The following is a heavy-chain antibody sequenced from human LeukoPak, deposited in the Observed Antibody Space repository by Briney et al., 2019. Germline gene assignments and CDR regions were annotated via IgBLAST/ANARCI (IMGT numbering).Heavy chain of an antibody. Sequence: GGSLRLSCAASGLTFSSYWMSWVRQAPGKGLEWVANIQQDGSEKYYVDSVKGRFTISRDNAKNSLYLQMNSLRAEDTAVYYCARNQLLFPNWGQGTLVTVSS. V-gene: IGHV3-7*01. CDR1: GLTFSSYW. J-gene: IGHJ4*02. CDR3: ARNQLLFPN. D-gene: IGHD2-2*01. CDR2: IQQDGSEK.